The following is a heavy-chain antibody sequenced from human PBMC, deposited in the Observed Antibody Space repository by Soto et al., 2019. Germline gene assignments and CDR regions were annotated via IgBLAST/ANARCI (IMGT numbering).Heavy chain of an antibody. D-gene: IGHD6-13*01. CDR2: MNPINGAT. Sequence: XSVKVSCKASGYDFTSYDINWVREASGQGLEWMGWMNPINGATGSARRFQGRVSMTRNTATGTAYLELSSLRSDDTAVYYCGRGPSPRAPAGGTPYYYAMDVWGQGTTVTVSS. J-gene: IGHJ6*02. V-gene: IGHV1-8*02. CDR1: GYDFTSYD. CDR3: GRGPSPRAPAGGTPYYYAMDV.